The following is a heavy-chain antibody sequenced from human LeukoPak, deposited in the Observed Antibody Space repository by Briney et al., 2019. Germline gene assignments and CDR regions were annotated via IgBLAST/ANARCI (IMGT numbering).Heavy chain of an antibody. Sequence: PGGSLRLSCAVSGITLSNYGMSWVRQAPGKGLEWVAGISVSGGSTNYADSVKGRFSIFRDNPKNTLYLQMNSLRAEDTAVYFCAKRGVVIRVILVGFHKEAYYFDSWGQGALVTVSS. J-gene: IGHJ4*02. CDR2: ISVSGGST. D-gene: IGHD3-22*01. V-gene: IGHV3-23*01. CDR1: GITLSNYG. CDR3: AKRGVVIRVILVGFHKEAYYFDS.